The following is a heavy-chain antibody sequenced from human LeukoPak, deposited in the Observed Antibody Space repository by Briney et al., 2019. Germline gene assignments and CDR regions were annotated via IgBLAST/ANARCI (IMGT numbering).Heavy chain of an antibody. CDR2: IYTSGST. CDR3: ARGYCSSTSCYLFWFDP. D-gene: IGHD2-2*01. Sequence: SETLSLTCTVSGGSISSYYWSWIRQPAGKGLEWIGRIYTSGSTNYNPSLKSRVTMSVDTSKNQFSLKLSSVTAADTAVYYCARGYCSSTSCYLFWFDPWGQGTLVTVSS. CDR1: GGSISSYY. J-gene: IGHJ5*02. V-gene: IGHV4-4*07.